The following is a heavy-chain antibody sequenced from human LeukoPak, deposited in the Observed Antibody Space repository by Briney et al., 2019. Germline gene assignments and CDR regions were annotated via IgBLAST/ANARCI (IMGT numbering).Heavy chain of an antibody. CDR2: ISSSGSTI. V-gene: IGHV3-11*04. D-gene: IGHD1-26*01. J-gene: IGHJ4*02. CDR1: GFTFSDYY. CDR3: ARYPGWELLPSTDY. Sequence: PGGSLRLSCAASGFTFSDYYMSWIRLAPGKGLEWVSYISSSGSTIYYADSVKGRFTISRDNAKNSLYLQMNSLRAEDTAVYYCARYPGWELLPSTDYWGQGTLVTVSS.